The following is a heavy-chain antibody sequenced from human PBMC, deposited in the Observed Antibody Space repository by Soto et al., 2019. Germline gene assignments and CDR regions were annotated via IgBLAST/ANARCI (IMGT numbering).Heavy chain of an antibody. V-gene: IGHV3-23*01. CDR3: AKLRGSGWYFHY. CDR2: ISGSGGTI. CDR1: GFTFSDFA. D-gene: IGHD6-19*01. J-gene: IGHJ4*02. Sequence: EVQVLESGGGLVQPGGSLRLSCVASGFTFSDFAMSWVRQAPGKGLEWVSSISGSGGTIYYADSVKGRFTISRDNSNNTLYLQMLSLRADDTAVYFCAKLRGSGWYFHYWGQGTLVAVSS.